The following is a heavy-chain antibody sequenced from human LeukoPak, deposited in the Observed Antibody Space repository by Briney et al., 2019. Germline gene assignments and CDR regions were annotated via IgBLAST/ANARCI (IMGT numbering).Heavy chain of an antibody. CDR3: ARRAGTTGTTGAFDI. D-gene: IGHD1-1*01. CDR2: IYPGDSDT. CDR1: GYSFTSYW. Sequence: PGESLNISCKGSGYSFTSYWIGWVRQMPGKGLEWMGIIYPGDSDTRYSPSFQGQVTISADKSISTAYLQWSSLKASDTAMYYCARRAGTTGTTGAFDIWGQGTMVTVSS. V-gene: IGHV5-51*01. J-gene: IGHJ3*02.